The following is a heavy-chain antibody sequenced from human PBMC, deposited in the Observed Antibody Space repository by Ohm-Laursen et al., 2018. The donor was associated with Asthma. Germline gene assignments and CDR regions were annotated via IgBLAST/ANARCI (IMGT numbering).Heavy chain of an antibody. CDR2: IKPDGSQT. V-gene: IGHV3-7*01. CDR3: ATLSWYASQY. J-gene: IGHJ4*02. D-gene: IGHD2-2*01. Sequence: GSLRLSCTASGFTFSGSWMIWVRQAPGKGLQWLAFIKPDGSQTYYADSLEGRFSISRDNSKNSLYLQMSSLRGEDTALYYCATLSWYASQYWGQRTLVTVSS. CDR1: GFTFSGSW.